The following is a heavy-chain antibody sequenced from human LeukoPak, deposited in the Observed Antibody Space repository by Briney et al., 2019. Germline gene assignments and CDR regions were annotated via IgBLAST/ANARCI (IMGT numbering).Heavy chain of an antibody. CDR3: ARDREGIIGEFDY. Sequence: GGSLRLSCAASGFTFSSYGMHWVRQAPGKGLEWVAVIWYDGSNKYYADSVKGRFTISRDNSKSTLYLQMNSLRAEDTAVYYCARDREGIIGEFDYWGQGTLVTVSS. J-gene: IGHJ4*02. CDR2: IWYDGSNK. CDR1: GFTFSSYG. V-gene: IGHV3-33*01. D-gene: IGHD3-10*01.